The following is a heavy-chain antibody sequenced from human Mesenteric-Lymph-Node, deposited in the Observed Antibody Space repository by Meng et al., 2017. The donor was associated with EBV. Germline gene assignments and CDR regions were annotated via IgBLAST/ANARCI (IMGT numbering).Heavy chain of an antibody. CDR2: INTDIGDT. Sequence: QGQLAQLEAAVKRPGASVKISCQASGYNFRDYYMHWVRQAPGQRLEWMGWINTDIGDTKFSQKFQGRVTITRDTSASTAYMVLSSLRSEDTAIYYCATAPALSTPYHFDRWGQGTLVTVSS. J-gene: IGHJ4*02. CDR1: GYNFRDYY. D-gene: IGHD6-13*01. V-gene: IGHV1-3*04. CDR3: ATAPALSTPYHFDR.